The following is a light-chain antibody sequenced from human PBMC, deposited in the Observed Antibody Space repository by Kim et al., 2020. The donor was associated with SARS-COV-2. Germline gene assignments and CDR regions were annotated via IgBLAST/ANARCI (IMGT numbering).Light chain of an antibody. J-gene: IGKJ1*01. CDR2: AAS. CDR3: QQYYSYPPT. Sequence: IRITQSPSSLSASTGDRVTITCRASQGISSYLAWYQQKPGKAPKLLIYAASTLQSGVPSRFSGSGSGTDFTLTISCLQSEDFATYYFQQYYSYPPTFGQGTKVDIK. V-gene: IGKV1-8*01. CDR1: QGISSY.